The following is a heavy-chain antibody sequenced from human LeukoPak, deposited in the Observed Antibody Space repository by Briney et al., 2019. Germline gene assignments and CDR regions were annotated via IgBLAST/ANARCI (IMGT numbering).Heavy chain of an antibody. CDR1: GGSISSGSYY. CDR2: IYTTGST. D-gene: IGHD5-12*01. J-gene: IGHJ6*03. V-gene: IGHV4-61*02. Sequence: SETLSLTCTVSGGSISSGSYYWSWIRQPAGKGLEWIGRIYTTGSTNYNPSLKSRVTISVDTSKNQFSLKLSSVTAADTAVYYCARLYSGYDLIYYMDVWGKGTTVTISS. CDR3: ARLYSGYDLIYYMDV.